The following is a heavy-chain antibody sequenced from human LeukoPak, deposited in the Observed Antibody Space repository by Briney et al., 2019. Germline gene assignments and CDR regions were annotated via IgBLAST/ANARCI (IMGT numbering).Heavy chain of an antibody. J-gene: IGHJ4*02. CDR3: ARDLVGLDY. Sequence: GGSLKLSCAASGFTFSTHGMIWVRQAPGKGVEWVSYISSDSNTIQYADSVRGRFTISRDNAKNSLFLQMYSLRPEDTAVYYCARDLVGLDYWGQGTLVTVSS. V-gene: IGHV3-48*01. D-gene: IGHD3/OR15-3a*01. CDR1: GFTFSTHG. CDR2: ISSDSNTI.